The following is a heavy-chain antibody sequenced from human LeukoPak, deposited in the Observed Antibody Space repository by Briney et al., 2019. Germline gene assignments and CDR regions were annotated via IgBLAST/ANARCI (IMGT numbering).Heavy chain of an antibody. CDR3: ARDRSGYAQRGYFDY. CDR1: GYTFTGYY. D-gene: IGHD5-12*01. CDR2: INPNSGGT. Sequence: ASVKVSCKASGYTFTGYYMRWVRQAPGQGLEWMGRINPNSGGTNYAQKFQGRVTMTRDTSISTAYMELSRLRSDDTAVYYCARDRSGYAQRGYFDYWGQGTLVTVSS. J-gene: IGHJ4*02. V-gene: IGHV1-2*06.